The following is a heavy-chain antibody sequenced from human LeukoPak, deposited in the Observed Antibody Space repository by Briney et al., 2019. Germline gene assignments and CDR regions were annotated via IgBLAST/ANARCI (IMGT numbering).Heavy chain of an antibody. J-gene: IGHJ6*03. CDR2: IIPIFGTA. D-gene: IGHD4-11*01. V-gene: IGHV1-69*05. Sequence: ASVKVSFKASGGTFSSYAISWVRQAPGQGLEWMGGIIPIFGTANYAQKFQGRVTITTDESTSTAYMELSSLRSEDTAVYYCARDGGTVTTSLTGPQQNYYYYMDVWGKGTTVTVSS. CDR1: GGTFSSYA. CDR3: ARDGGTVTTSLTGPQQNYYYYMDV.